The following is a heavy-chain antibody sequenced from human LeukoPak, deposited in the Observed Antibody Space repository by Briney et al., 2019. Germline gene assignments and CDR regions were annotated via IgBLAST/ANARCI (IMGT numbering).Heavy chain of an antibody. J-gene: IGHJ5*02. V-gene: IGHV3-7*01. CDR3: VRGGPSTWS. CDR1: GFTFTNYW. D-gene: IGHD2-15*01. CDR2: IKQDGSQK. Sequence: PGGSLRLSCVASGFTFTNYWMNWVRQAPGKGLEWVASIKQDGSQKSYVDSVKGRFTISRDNAKNSLSLQMNSLRGEDTAVYHCVRGGPSTWSWGQGTLVTVSS.